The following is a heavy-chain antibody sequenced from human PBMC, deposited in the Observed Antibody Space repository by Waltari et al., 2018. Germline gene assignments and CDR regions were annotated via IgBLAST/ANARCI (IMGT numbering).Heavy chain of an antibody. J-gene: IGHJ4*02. Sequence: QVHLVQPGAEVKKSGASVKVHCKASGYPSTDFFIHWLRQAPGQGLEWMGRINPNSGDTTYAQRFQGRVTMTGDTSITTAYMELTGLISDDTAIYYCARSGGGTTTFGVAEWGQGSLVTVSS. D-gene: IGHD3-3*01. V-gene: IGHV1-2*06. CDR1: GYPSTDFF. CDR3: ARSGGGTTTFGVAE. CDR2: INPNSGDT.